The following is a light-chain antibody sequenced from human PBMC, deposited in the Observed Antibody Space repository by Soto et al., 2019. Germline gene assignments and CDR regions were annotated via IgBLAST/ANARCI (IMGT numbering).Light chain of an antibody. J-gene: IGKJ2*01. CDR1: QDISNY. CDR2: DAS. Sequence: DIQMTQSPSSLSASVGDRVTITCQASQDISNYLNWYQQKPGKAPKLLIYDASNLETGVPSRFSGSGSGTDFTFTISSLQPEDIATYYCQQYDNLRPTFGQGTKPEIK. CDR3: QQYDNLRPT. V-gene: IGKV1-33*01.